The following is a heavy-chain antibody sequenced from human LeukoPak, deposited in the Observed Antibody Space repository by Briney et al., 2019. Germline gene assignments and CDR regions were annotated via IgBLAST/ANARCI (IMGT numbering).Heavy chain of an antibody. CDR3: ARRGYYGWGSVY. CDR2: VYYSGST. J-gene: IGHJ4*02. D-gene: IGHD3-10*01. Sequence: SETLSLTCTVSGGSISNFYWSWIRQPAGKGLEWIGVVYYSGSTYYSSSFKSRVTISVDTSKNKFSLKLSPVTAADTAIYYCARRGYYGWGSVYWGQGTLVTVSS. V-gene: IGHV4-59*05. CDR1: GGSISNFY.